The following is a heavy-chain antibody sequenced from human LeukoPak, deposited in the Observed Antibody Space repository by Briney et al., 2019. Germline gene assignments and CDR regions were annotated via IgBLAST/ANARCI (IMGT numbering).Heavy chain of an antibody. CDR1: GGSFSGYY. CDR3: ARQLDHYDNIYYFDY. D-gene: IGHD3-16*01. V-gene: IGHV4-34*01. CDR2: IYHSGST. J-gene: IGHJ4*02. Sequence: SETLSLTCAVYGGSFSGYYWSWIRQPPGKGLEWIGSIYHSGSTYYNPSLKSRVTISVDTSKNQFSLRLTSVTAADTAVYYCARQLDHYDNIYYFDYWGQGTLVTVSS.